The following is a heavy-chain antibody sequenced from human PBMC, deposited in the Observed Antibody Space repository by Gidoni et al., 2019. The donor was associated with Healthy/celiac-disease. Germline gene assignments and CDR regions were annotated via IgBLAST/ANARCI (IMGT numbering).Heavy chain of an antibody. CDR1: GYTFTSYD. CDR3: ARAAFDIVVVVAATLDAFDI. D-gene: IGHD2-15*01. J-gene: IGHJ3*02. CDR2: MNPNSGNT. Sequence: QVQLVQSGAEVKKPGASVKVSCKASGYTFTSYDINWVRQATGQGLEWMGWMNPNSGNTGYAQKFQGRVTMTRNTSISTAYMELSSLRSEDTAVYYCARAAFDIVVVVAATLDAFDIWGQGTMVTVSS. V-gene: IGHV1-8*01.